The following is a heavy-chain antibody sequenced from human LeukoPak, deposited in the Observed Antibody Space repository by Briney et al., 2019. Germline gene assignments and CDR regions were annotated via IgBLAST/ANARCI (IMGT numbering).Heavy chain of an antibody. CDR1: GGSFSGYY. CDR3: ARTDYVWGSSLDY. V-gene: IGHV4-34*01. J-gene: IGHJ4*02. CDR2: INQSGST. Sequence: SSETLSLTCAVYGGSFSGYYWSWIRQPPGKGLEWIGEINQSGSTNYNPSLKSRVTISVDTSKNQFSLKLSSVTAADTAVYYCARTDYVWGSSLDYWGQGTLVTVSS. D-gene: IGHD3-16*01.